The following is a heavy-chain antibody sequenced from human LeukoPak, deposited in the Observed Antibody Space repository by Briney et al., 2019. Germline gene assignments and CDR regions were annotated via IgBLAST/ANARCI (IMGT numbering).Heavy chain of an antibody. CDR2: IYYSGST. D-gene: IGHD1-26*01. Sequence: SETLSLTCTVSGGSISSYYWSWIRQPPGKGLEWIGYIYYSGSTNYNPSLKSRVTISVDTSKNQFSLKLSYVTAADTAVYYCARDCEGATTDAFDIWGQGTMVTVSS. J-gene: IGHJ3*02. CDR1: GGSISSYY. V-gene: IGHV4-59*01. CDR3: ARDCEGATTDAFDI.